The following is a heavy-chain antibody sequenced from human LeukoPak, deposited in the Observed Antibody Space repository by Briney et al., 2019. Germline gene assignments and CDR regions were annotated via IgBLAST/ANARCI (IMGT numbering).Heavy chain of an antibody. Sequence: AEGSLRLSCAASGFTFSSYSMNWVRQAPGKGLEWVSSISSSSSYIYYADSVKGRFTISRDNAKNSLYLQMNSLRAEDTAVYYRARDRRMRDYGDYGLDYWGQGTLVTVSS. CDR2: ISSSSSYI. D-gene: IGHD4-17*01. V-gene: IGHV3-21*01. J-gene: IGHJ4*02. CDR3: ARDRRMRDYGDYGLDY. CDR1: GFTFSSYS.